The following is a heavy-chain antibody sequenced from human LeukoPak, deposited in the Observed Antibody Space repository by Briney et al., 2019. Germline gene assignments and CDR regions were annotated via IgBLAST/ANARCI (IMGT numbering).Heavy chain of an antibody. CDR3: ARGIRITFGEVLPKGAFDY. D-gene: IGHD3-16*01. Sequence: PSETLSLTCTVSGGSLSSTSYYWGWIRQSPGKGLEWIGSFYYSGSMYYNPSLKSRVTISLDTSKNQFSLKLTSVTAADTAVYYCARGIRITFGEVLPKGAFDYWGQGTLVTVSS. CDR1: GGSLSSTSYY. V-gene: IGHV4-39*01. J-gene: IGHJ4*02. CDR2: FYYSGSM.